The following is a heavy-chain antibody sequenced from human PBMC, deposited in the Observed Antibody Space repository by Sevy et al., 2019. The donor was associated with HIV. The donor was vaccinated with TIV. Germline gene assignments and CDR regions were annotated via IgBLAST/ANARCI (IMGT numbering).Heavy chain of an antibody. V-gene: IGHV5-51*01. CDR2: IYPSDSDT. CDR3: ARGARGTLPAYYYYGMDV. J-gene: IGHJ6*02. CDR1: LYSFSNYW. D-gene: IGHD1-1*01. Sequence: GESLKISCKGSLYSFSNYWIGWVRQMPGKGLEWMGIIYPSDSDTRYSPSFQGQVTISADKSINTAYLQWSSLKASDTAMYYCARGARGTLPAYYYYGMDVSGQWTMVTVSS.